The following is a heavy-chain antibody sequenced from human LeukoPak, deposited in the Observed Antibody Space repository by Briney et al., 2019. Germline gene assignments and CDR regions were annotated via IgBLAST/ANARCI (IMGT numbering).Heavy chain of an antibody. CDR2: INPNSGGT. CDR3: ARALITMIVAFWFDP. D-gene: IGHD3-22*01. V-gene: IGHV1-2*02. CDR1: GYTFTSYA. Sequence: ASVKVSCKASGYTFTSYAMNWVRQAPGQGLEWMGWINPNSGGTNYAQKFQGRVTMTRDTSISTAYMELSRLRSDDTAVYYCARALITMIVAFWFDPWGQGTLVTVSS. J-gene: IGHJ5*02.